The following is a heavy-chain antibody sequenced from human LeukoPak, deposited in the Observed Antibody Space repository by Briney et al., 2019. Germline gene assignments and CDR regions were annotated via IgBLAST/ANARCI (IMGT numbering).Heavy chain of an antibody. CDR2: INHSGST. CDR1: GGSFSGYY. J-gene: IGHJ6*02. CDR3: ARGRGRIGFYYYGMDV. D-gene: IGHD2-2*03. Sequence: PSETLSLSCAVYGGSFSGYYWSWIRQPPGKGLEWIGEINHSGSTNYNPSLKSRVTISVDTSKNQFSLKLSSVTAADTAVYYCARGRGRIGFYYYGMDVWGLGTTVTVCS. V-gene: IGHV4-34*01.